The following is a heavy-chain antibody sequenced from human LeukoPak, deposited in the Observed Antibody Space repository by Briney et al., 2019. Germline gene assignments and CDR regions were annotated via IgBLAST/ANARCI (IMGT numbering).Heavy chain of an antibody. V-gene: IGHV3-7*01. J-gene: IGHJ4*02. Sequence: GGSLRLSCAASGFTFSGYWMHWVRQAPGKGLQWVANINQDGREKYYMGSMKGRLNISRDNTENSVFLQLTSLRPEDTGIYFCAKGRDYGDYWGQGTLVAVS. CDR1: GFTFSGYW. CDR2: INQDGREK. CDR3: AKGRDYGDY.